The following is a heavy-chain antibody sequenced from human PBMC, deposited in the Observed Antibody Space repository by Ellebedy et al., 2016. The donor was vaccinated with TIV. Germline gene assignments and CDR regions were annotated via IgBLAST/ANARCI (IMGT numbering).Heavy chain of an antibody. J-gene: IGHJ3*02. CDR3: ARSPDAFDI. Sequence: GESLKISCAASGFTFSSYSMNWVRQAPGKGLEWVANIKQDGSEKYYVDSVKGRFTISRDNAKNSLYLQMNSLRAEDTAVYYCARSPDAFDIWGQGTMVTVSS. V-gene: IGHV3-7*01. CDR2: IKQDGSEK. CDR1: GFTFSSYS.